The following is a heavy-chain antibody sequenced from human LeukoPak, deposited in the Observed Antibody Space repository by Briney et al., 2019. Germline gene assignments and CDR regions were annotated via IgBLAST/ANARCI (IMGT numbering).Heavy chain of an antibody. CDR1: GGSISSGSYY. CDR2: IYTSGST. J-gene: IGHJ4*02. Sequence: SQTLSLTCTVSGGSISSGSYYWSWIRQSAGKGLEWIGRIYTSGSTNYNPSLKSRVTISVDTSKNQFSLKLSSVTAADTAVYYCARTRVVPAANYFDYWGQGTLVTVSS. CDR3: ARTRVVPAANYFDY. D-gene: IGHD2-2*01. V-gene: IGHV4-61*02.